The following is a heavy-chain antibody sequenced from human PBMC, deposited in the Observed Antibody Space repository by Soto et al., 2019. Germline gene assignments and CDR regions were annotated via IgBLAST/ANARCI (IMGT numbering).Heavy chain of an antibody. D-gene: IGHD2-15*01. Sequence: SETLSLTCTVSGGSTSSYYWSWIRQPPGKGLEWIGYIYYSGSTNYNPSLKSRVTISVDTSKNQFSLKLSSVTAADTAVYYCVGRDYCSGGSCYSARISDYWGQGTLVTVSS. V-gene: IGHV4-59*08. CDR3: VGRDYCSGGSCYSARISDY. J-gene: IGHJ4*02. CDR2: IYYSGST. CDR1: GGSTSSYY.